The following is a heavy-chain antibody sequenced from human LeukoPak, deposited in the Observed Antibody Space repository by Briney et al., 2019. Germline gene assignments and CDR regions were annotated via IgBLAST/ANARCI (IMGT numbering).Heavy chain of an antibody. Sequence: GGSLRLSCSVSGVTVRNYGMHWVRLAPGKGLEWVALISSDGIDKLYGASVKGRFTISRDDSKSTLYLQMNSLTAEETAVYYCTTKVMRGNLGDDYDDWGQGTLVTVSS. V-gene: IGHV3-30*03. CDR1: GVTVRNYG. J-gene: IGHJ4*02. CDR3: TTKVMRGNLGDDYDD. CDR2: ISSDGIDK. D-gene: IGHD5-12*01.